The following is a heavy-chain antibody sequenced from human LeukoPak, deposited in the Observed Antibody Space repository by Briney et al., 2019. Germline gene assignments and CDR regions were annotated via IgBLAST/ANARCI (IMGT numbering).Heavy chain of an antibody. V-gene: IGHV4-39*07. J-gene: IGHJ5*02. CDR1: GGSISSSSYY. CDR2: IYYSGST. Sequence: SETLSLTCTVSGGSISSSSYYWGWIRQPPGKELEWIGSIYYSGSTYYNPSLKSRVTISVDTSKNQFSLKLSSVTAADTAVYYCARSENVATATGWFDPWGQGTLVTVSS. CDR3: ARSENVATATGWFDP. D-gene: IGHD1-26*01.